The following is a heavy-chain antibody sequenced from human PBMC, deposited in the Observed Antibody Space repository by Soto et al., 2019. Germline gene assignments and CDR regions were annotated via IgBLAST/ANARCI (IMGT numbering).Heavy chain of an antibody. V-gene: IGHV1-69*01. CDR3: ARPGGQDIVVVPAALSYYYYYGMDV. Sequence: GGGYSSYASSCLLQTHGQGLEWMGGIIPIFGTANYAQKFQGRVTITADESTSTAYMELSSLRSEDTAVYYCARPGGQDIVVVPAALSYYYYYGMDVWGQGTTVTVSS. D-gene: IGHD2-2*01. CDR1: GGGYSSYA. J-gene: IGHJ6*02. CDR2: IIPIFGTA.